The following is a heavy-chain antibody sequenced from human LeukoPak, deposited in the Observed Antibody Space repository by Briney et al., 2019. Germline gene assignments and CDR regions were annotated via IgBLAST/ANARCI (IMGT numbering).Heavy chain of an antibody. CDR2: ISSSSSTI. Sequence: GGSLRLSCAASGFTFSSYSMNWVRQAPGKGLEWVSYISSSSSTIYYAGSVKGRFTISRDNAKNSLYLQMNSLRDEDTAVYYCARDPNYSSSWYVSYYYYYMDVWGKGTTVTVSS. J-gene: IGHJ6*03. V-gene: IGHV3-48*02. D-gene: IGHD6-13*01. CDR3: ARDPNYSSSWYVSYYYYYMDV. CDR1: GFTFSSYS.